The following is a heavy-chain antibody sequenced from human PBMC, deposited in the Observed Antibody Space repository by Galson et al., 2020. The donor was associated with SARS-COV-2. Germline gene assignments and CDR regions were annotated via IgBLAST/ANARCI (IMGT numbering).Heavy chain of an antibody. CDR3: ARGPDKHYYESDPYALLWYFDI. V-gene: IGHV3-30*03. CDR2: ISFEGSEQ. Sequence: GESLKISCEDSGFNFSDYGMHWLRQAAGKGLELVAVISFEGSEQYYADSVKGRFAISRDYSKNTLYLHMNSLRPEDTAVYYCARGPDKHYYESDPYALLWYFDIWGRGTQVTVSS. CDR1: GFNFSDYG. D-gene: IGHD3-22*01. J-gene: IGHJ2*01.